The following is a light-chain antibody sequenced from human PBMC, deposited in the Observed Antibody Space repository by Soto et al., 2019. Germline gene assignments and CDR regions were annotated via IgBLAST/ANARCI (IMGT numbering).Light chain of an antibody. CDR3: QQYGSSPQT. CDR1: QSVSNSL. Sequence: EIVLTQSPGTLSLSPGERATLSCRASQSVSNSLLAWYQQKAGQAPRLLIYGASSRATGIPDRFSGSGSGTDFTLTIRRLEPEDFAVYYCQQYGSSPQTFGQGTKVDIK. CDR2: GAS. J-gene: IGKJ1*01. V-gene: IGKV3-20*01.